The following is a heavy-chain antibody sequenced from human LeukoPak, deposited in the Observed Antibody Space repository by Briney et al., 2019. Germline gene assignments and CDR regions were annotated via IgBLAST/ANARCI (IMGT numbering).Heavy chain of an antibody. Sequence: ASVKVSCKASGFTFTSYYMHWVRQAPGQGLEWMGIINPSGSYTSYAQKFQGRVTMTTDTSTSTAYMELRSLRSDDTAVYYCARDMKRSRARWENLGFDPWGQGTLVTVSS. V-gene: IGHV1-46*01. CDR1: GFTFTSYY. CDR2: INPSGSYT. J-gene: IGHJ5*02. D-gene: IGHD1-26*01. CDR3: ARDMKRSRARWENLGFDP.